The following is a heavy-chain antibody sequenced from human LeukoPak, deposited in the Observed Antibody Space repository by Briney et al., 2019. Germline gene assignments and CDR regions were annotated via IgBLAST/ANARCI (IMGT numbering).Heavy chain of an antibody. CDR2: ISSSGSTI. V-gene: IGHV3-48*03. CDR1: GFTFSSYE. D-gene: IGHD4-17*01. Sequence: PGGSLRLSCAASGFTFSSYEMIWVRQAPGKGLEWVSYISSSGSTIYYADSVKGRFTISRDNAKNSLYLQMNSLRAEDTAVYYCARASPNTVTTLQYFDYWGQGTLVTVSS. CDR3: ARASPNTVTTLQYFDY. J-gene: IGHJ4*02.